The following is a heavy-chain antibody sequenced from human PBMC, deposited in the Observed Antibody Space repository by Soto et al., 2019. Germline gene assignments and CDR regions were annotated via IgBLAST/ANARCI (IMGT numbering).Heavy chain of an antibody. D-gene: IGHD2-2*01. V-gene: IGHV5-51*01. CDR1: GFTFTSYW. CDR2: IYVGHSGS. J-gene: IGHJ4*02. Sequence: PGESLKISCKGSGFTFTSYWIAWGRQMPGKGLEWMGIIYVGHSGSSYSPPHQCQAPISADKSINPAYLHWASLRASATAIYYCAKHEGYCSTTTCSNFDYWGQGTLVTVSS. CDR3: AKHEGYCSTTTCSNFDY.